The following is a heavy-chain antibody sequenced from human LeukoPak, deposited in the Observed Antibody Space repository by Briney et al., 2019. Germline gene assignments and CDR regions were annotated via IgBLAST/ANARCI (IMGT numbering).Heavy chain of an antibody. CDR2: ISGSGGST. CDR3: AKAPLDSSGYYYVTYYFDY. CDR1: GFTFSSYA. V-gene: IGHV3-23*01. Sequence: PGGSLRLSCAASGFTFSSYAMSWVRQAPGKGLEWVSGISGSGGSTYYADSVQGRFTISRDNSKNTLYLQMNSLRAEDTAVYYCAKAPLDSSGYYYVTYYFDYWGQGTLVTVST. J-gene: IGHJ4*02. D-gene: IGHD3-22*01.